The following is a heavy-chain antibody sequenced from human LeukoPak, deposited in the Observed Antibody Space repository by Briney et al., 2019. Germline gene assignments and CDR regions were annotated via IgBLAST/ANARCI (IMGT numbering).Heavy chain of an antibody. D-gene: IGHD3-22*01. Sequence: ASVKVSCKASGYTFTGYYMHWVRQAPGQGLEWMGWINPNSGGTNYAQKFQGRVTMTRDTSISTAYMELSRLRSDDTAVYYCARDRDSSGYPYFDYWGQGTVVTVSS. CDR1: GYTFTGYY. V-gene: IGHV1-2*02. CDR2: INPNSGGT. J-gene: IGHJ4*02. CDR3: ARDRDSSGYPYFDY.